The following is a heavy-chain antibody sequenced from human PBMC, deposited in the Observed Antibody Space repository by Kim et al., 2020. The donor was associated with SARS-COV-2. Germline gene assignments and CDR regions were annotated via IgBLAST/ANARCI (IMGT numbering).Heavy chain of an antibody. CDR2: IIHSVST. V-gene: IGHV4-34*12. CDR3: ARPPYDSSAYYWSDY. J-gene: IGHJ4*02. D-gene: IGHD3-22*01. CDR1: GGSSSGFY. Sequence: SETLSLTCAVDGGSSSGFYWSWNRQPPVNGLKWIGEIIHSVSTNYNPSLKSRDTISVDTSKNQFSLKLSSVTAADTAEYYCARPPYDSSAYYWSDYWGQGTLVTVSS.